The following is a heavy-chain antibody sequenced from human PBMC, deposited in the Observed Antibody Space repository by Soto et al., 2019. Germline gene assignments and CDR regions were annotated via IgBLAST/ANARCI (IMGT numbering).Heavy chain of an antibody. D-gene: IGHD3-10*01. J-gene: IGHJ4*02. CDR3: AKSPTMVRGLIFDY. Sequence: PGGSLRLSCAASAFIISDYYMSWIRQAPGKGLDWVSAIRGSGDNTYYADSVKGRFTISRDNTKNTLYLQMNSLRAEDTAVYYCAKSPTMVRGLIFDYWGQGALVTVSS. V-gene: IGHV3-23*01. CDR2: IRGSGDNT. CDR1: AFIISDYY.